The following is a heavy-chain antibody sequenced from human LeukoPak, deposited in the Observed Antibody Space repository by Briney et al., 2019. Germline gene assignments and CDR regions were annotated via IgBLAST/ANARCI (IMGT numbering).Heavy chain of an antibody. D-gene: IGHD3-16*02. J-gene: IGHJ4*02. CDR2: FDPEDGET. Sequence: ASVKVSCKVSGYTLTELSMHWVRQAPGRGLEWMGGFDPEDGETFYPQKFQGRVTMTEDTSTDTAYMELSSLRSEDTAVYYCATSRGMITFGGVIVPGVFDYWGQGTLVTVSS. V-gene: IGHV1-24*01. CDR3: ATSRGMITFGGVIVPGVFDY. CDR1: GYTLTELS.